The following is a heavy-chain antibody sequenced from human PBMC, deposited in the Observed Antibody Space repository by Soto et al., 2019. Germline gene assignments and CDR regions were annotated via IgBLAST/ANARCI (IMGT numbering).Heavy chain of an antibody. CDR2: ISSDATNK. J-gene: IGHJ6*02. CDR1: GFTFRVYA. Sequence: QVQLVESGGGVVQPGRSLRLSCAASGFTFRVYAMHWVRQAPGKGLEWVTLISSDATNKYLADSVKGRFTISRDNSKNTLYLQMNSLRVEDTGLYYCARQGMAARKYYSTYLDVWGQGTTVIV. V-gene: IGHV3-30-3*01. D-gene: IGHD6-6*01. CDR3: ARQGMAARKYYSTYLDV.